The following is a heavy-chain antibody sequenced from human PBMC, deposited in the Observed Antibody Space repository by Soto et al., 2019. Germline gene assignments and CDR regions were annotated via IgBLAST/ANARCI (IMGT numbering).Heavy chain of an antibody. Sequence: SETLSLTCTVSGGSITNNDKYWGWIRRSPGKGLDWIATIHYSGSTYYNPSLKSRVTISVDTSKSQFSLKLTSVTAADTAVYYCARGRGIVVVPAASRGYNWFDPWGQGTLVTVSS. V-gene: IGHV4-39*02. CDR3: ARGRGIVVVPAASRGYNWFDP. J-gene: IGHJ5*02. CDR2: IHYSGST. D-gene: IGHD2-2*01. CDR1: GGSITNNDKY.